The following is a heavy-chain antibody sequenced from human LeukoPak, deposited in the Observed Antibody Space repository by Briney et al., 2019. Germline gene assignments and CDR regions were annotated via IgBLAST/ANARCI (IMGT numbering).Heavy chain of an antibody. V-gene: IGHV3-30*18. D-gene: IGHD1-26*01. CDR1: GFTFSSYA. J-gene: IGHJ4*02. Sequence: PGGSLRLSCAASGFTFSSYAMHWVRQAPGKGLEWVAVISYDGSNKYYADSVKGRFTISRDNSKNTLYLQMNSLRAEDTAVYYCAKSEWELLDYFDYWGQGTLVTVSS. CDR2: ISYDGSNK. CDR3: AKSEWELLDYFDY.